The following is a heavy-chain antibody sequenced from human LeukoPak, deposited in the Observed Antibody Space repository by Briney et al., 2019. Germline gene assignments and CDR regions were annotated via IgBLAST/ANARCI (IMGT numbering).Heavy chain of an antibody. CDR3: ARRATTERGYSYGLDY. Sequence: ASVKVSCKASGYTFTSYAMNWVRQAPGQGLEWMGWINTNTGNPTYAQGFTGRFVFSLDTSVSTAYLQISSLKAEDTAVYYCARRATTERGYSYGLDYWGQGTLVTVSS. J-gene: IGHJ4*02. D-gene: IGHD5-18*01. CDR1: GYTFTSYA. CDR2: INTNTGNP. V-gene: IGHV7-4-1*02.